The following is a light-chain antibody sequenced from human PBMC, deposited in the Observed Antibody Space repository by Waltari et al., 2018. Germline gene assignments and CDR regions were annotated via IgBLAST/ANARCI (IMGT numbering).Light chain of an antibody. CDR1: QGISSW. CDR2: SAS. CDR3: QQAFDTPYT. J-gene: IGKJ2*01. Sequence: DIQMTQSPSSLSASVGDRVTITCRASQGISSWLAWYQQTPGKAPKSLIYSASILQSGVPSRFSGSGSGTEFTLTINGLQPDDFGTYYCQQAFDTPYTFGQGTNLEI. V-gene: IGKV1D-16*01.